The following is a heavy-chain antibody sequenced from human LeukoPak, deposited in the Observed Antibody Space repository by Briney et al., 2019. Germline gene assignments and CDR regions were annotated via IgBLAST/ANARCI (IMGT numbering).Heavy chain of an antibody. CDR2: INSISAV. CDR1: GFMFDTYI. CDR3: ARVSARGYDY. D-gene: IGHD5-18*01. V-gene: IGHV3-48*01. Sequence: PGGSLRLSCAASGFMFDTYIMTWVRQAPGKGLEWISYINSISAVYYTDSVQGRFNISRDNAKNSLYLQMNSLRVEDTAMYYCARVSARGYDYWGRGTLVTVSS. J-gene: IGHJ4*02.